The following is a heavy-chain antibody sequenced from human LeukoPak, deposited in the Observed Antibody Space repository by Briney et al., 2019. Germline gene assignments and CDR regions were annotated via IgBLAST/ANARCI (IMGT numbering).Heavy chain of an antibody. CDR2: IHTSGST. J-gene: IGHJ4*02. Sequence: SETLSLTCTVSGGSIRGYYWSWIRQPAGKGLEWIGRIHTSGSTNYNPSLKSRVTMSVETSKNHFSLKLTSVTAADTAVYYCARDGGSGWYNYWGQGTLVTVPS. CDR1: GGSIRGYY. V-gene: IGHV4-4*07. CDR3: ARDGGSGWYNY. D-gene: IGHD6-19*01.